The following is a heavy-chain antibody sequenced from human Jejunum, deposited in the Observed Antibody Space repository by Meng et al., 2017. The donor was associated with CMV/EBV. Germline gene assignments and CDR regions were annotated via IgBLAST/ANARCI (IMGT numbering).Heavy chain of an antibody. V-gene: IGHV3-30*02. D-gene: IGHD3-3*01. CDR1: GCSFRTYD. Sequence: GCSFRTYDMLWVRQGPGRGRAGVGLSGNDGSIQYHANSVKGRFTISRDNSKNTLFLQMNSLRPEETAVYYCARDGGDLWSGYSIDYWGQGTLVTVSS. J-gene: IGHJ4*02. CDR3: ARDGGDLWSGYSIDY. CDR2: SGNDGSIQ.